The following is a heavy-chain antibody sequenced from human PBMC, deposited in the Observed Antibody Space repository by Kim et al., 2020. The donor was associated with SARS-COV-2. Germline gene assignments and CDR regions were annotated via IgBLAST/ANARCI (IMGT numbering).Heavy chain of an antibody. J-gene: IGHJ6*02. CDR1: GGSFSGYY. D-gene: IGHD2-15*01. V-gene: IGHV4-34*01. CDR3: ARVGGLGGGYFGRYYGMDV. Sequence: SETLSLTCAVYGGSFSGYYWSWIRQPPGKGLEWIGEINHSGSTNYNPSLKSRVTISVDTSKNQFSLKLSSVTAADTAVYYCARVGGLGGGYFGRYYGMDVWGQGTTVTVSS. CDR2: INHSGST.